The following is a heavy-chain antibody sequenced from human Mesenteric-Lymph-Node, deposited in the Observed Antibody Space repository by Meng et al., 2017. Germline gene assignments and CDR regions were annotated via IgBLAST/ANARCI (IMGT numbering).Heavy chain of an antibody. Sequence: SETLSLTCTVSGGSISSSSYYWGWIRQPPGKGLEWIGSIYYSGSTYYNPSLKSRVTISVDTSKNQFSLKLSSVTAADTAVYYCARAPRTAMGPQLYYFDYWGQGTLVTVSS. V-gene: IGHV4-39*07. CDR2: IYYSGST. CDR3: ARAPRTAMGPQLYYFDY. J-gene: IGHJ4*02. D-gene: IGHD5-18*01. CDR1: GGSISSSSYY.